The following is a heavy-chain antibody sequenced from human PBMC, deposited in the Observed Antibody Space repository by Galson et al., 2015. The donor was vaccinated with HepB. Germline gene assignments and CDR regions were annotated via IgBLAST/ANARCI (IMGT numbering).Heavy chain of an antibody. D-gene: IGHD3-9*01. CDR1: GFSFSNYA. V-gene: IGHV3-30*18. CDR3: AKGGPGRITMTINSSLGFDP. Sequence: SLRLSCASSGFSFSNYAIHWVRQAPGKGLEWMAVISYDGSFKYYSDSVKGRFTVSRDPSRSILYLQMNSLRVDDTAVYYCAKGGPGRITMTINSSLGFDPWVPGTRVIVSS. J-gene: IGHJ5*02. CDR2: ISYDGSFK.